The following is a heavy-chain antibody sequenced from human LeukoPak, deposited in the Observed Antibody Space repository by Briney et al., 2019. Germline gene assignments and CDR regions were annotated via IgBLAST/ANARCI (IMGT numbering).Heavy chain of an antibody. Sequence: GGPLRLSCAASGFTFSSYAMHWVRQAPGKGLEWVAVISYDGSNKYYADSVKGRFTISRDNSKNTLYLQMNSLRAEDTAVYYCARDSEMVYAFYYYGMDVWGQGTTVTVSS. D-gene: IGHD2-8*01. CDR2: ISYDGSNK. CDR1: GFTFSSYA. CDR3: ARDSEMVYAFYYYGMDV. V-gene: IGHV3-30-3*01. J-gene: IGHJ6*02.